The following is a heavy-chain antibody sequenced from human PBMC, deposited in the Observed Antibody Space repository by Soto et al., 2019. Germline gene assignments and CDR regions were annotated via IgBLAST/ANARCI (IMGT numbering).Heavy chain of an antibody. D-gene: IGHD3-9*01. CDR3: ASSFQLRYFGWLVPLESSYGMDV. CDR2: IYYSGST. V-gene: IGHV4-39*01. Sequence: SETLSLTCTVSGGSISSSSYYWGWIRQPPGKGLEWIGSIYYSGSTYYNPSLKSRVTISVDTSKNQFSLKLSSVTAADTAVYYGASSFQLRYFGWLVPLESSYGMDVWGQGTTVTVSS. J-gene: IGHJ6*02. CDR1: GGSISSSSYY.